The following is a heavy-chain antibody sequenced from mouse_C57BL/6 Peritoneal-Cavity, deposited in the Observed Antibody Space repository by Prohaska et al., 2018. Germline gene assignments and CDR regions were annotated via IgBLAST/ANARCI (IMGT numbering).Heavy chain of an antibody. V-gene: IGHV1-55*01. J-gene: IGHJ4*01. CDR1: GYTFTSYW. Sequence: QVQLQQPGAELVKPGASVKMSCKASGYTFTSYWITWVKQRPGQGLEWIGDIYPGSGSTNYNEKFKSTATLTVDTSSSTAYMQLSSLTSEDSAVYYCDGSPHYYAMDYWGQGTSVTVSS. CDR2: IYPGSGST. D-gene: IGHD1-1*01. CDR3: DGSPHYYAMDY.